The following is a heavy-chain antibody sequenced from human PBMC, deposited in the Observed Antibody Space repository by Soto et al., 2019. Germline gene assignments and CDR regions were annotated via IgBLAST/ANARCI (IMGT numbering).Heavy chain of an antibody. CDR3: ARDGSYGSGSYYYYYYYMDV. V-gene: IGHV3-23*01. Sequence: GGSLRLSCAASGFALSSYAMSWVRQPPGKGLEWVSTISDSGGSTYYADSVKGRFTISRDNAKNSLYLQMNSLRAEDTAVYYCARDGSYGSGSYYYYYYYMDVWGKGTTVTVSS. J-gene: IGHJ6*03. CDR1: GFALSSYA. CDR2: ISDSGGST. D-gene: IGHD3-10*01.